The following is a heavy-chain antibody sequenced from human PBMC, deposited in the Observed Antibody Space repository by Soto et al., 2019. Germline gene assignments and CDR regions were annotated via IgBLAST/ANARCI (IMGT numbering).Heavy chain of an antibody. V-gene: IGHV1-69*06. D-gene: IGHD5-12*01. CDR1: GGTFSSYA. Sequence: GASVKVSCKASGGTFSSYAISWVRQAPGQGLEWMGGIIPTFGTANYAQKFQGRVTITADKSTSTAYMELSSLRSEDTAVHYCARGLNSTIKYYYYYYGMDVWGQGTTVTVSS. J-gene: IGHJ6*02. CDR3: ARGLNSTIKYYYYYYGMDV. CDR2: IIPTFGTA.